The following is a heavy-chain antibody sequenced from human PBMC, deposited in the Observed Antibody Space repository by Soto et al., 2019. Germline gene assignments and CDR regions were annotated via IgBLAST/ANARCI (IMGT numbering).Heavy chain of an antibody. CDR3: ARAYGSRRYRHFDS. CDR1: GGTFSSYT. V-gene: IGHV1-69*08. J-gene: IGHJ4*02. D-gene: IGHD3-10*01. CDR2: IIPIVNKP. Sequence: QVQLVQSGAEVKKPGSSVKVYCKASGGTFSSYTFNWVRQAPGQGLEWMGRIIPIVNKPNYAQKFQGRVTITADKSTSTAYMELSSMRSEDTAVYYCARAYGSRRYRHFDSWGQGTLVTVSS.